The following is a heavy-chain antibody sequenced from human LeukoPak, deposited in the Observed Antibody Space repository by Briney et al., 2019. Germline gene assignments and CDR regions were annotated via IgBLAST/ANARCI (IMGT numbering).Heavy chain of an antibody. J-gene: IGHJ4*02. CDR3: AKGCSSTSCYGRGYYFDY. Sequence: PGGSLRLSCAASGFTFDDYAMHWVRQAPGKGLEWVSGISWNSGSIGYADSVKGRFTISRDNSKNTLYLQMNSLRAEDTAVYYCAKGCSSTSCYGRGYYFDYWGQGTLVTVSS. V-gene: IGHV3-9*01. CDR1: GFTFDDYA. D-gene: IGHD2-2*01. CDR2: ISWNSGSI.